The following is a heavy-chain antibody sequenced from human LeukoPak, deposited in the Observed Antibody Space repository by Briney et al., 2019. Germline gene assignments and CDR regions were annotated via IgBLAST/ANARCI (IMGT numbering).Heavy chain of an antibody. CDR2: IYHSGST. CDR1: GGSISSGGYS. V-gene: IGHV4-30-2*01. CDR3: ARDLYYDFWSGSFDP. J-gene: IGHJ5*02. Sequence: SETLSLTCAVSGGSISSGGYSWSWIRQPPGKGLEWIGYIYHSGSTYYNPSLKSRVTISVDRSKNQFSLKLSSVTAADTAVYYCARDLYYDFWSGSFDPWGQGTLVTVSS. D-gene: IGHD3-3*01.